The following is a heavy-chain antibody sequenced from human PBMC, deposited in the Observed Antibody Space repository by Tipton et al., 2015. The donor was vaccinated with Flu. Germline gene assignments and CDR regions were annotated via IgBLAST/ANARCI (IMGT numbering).Heavy chain of an antibody. D-gene: IGHD6-19*01. J-gene: IGHJ6*02. CDR1: GYSISSGYY. Sequence: TLSLTCTVSGYSISSGYYWGWIRQPPGKGLEWIGSIYHNGATYYNPSLKSRVTISVDTSKNQFSLKLSSVTATDTAVYYCARGMSVAATSYGMDVWGQGTTVTVSS. CDR3: ARGMSVAATSYGMDV. V-gene: IGHV4-38-2*02. CDR2: IYHNGAT.